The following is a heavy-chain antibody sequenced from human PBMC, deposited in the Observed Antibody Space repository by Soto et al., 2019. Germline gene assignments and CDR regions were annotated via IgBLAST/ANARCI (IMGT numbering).Heavy chain of an antibody. J-gene: IGHJ6*02. Sequence: PGESLKISCKGSGYSFTSYWIGWVRQMPGKGLEWMGIIYPGDSDTRYSPSFQGQVTISADKSISTAYLQWSSLKASDTAMYYCARSRDYYGSGSYYPHYYYYGMDVWGQGTTVTVSS. CDR3: ARSRDYYGSGSYYPHYYYYGMDV. D-gene: IGHD3-10*01. V-gene: IGHV5-51*01. CDR1: GYSFTSYW. CDR2: IYPGDSDT.